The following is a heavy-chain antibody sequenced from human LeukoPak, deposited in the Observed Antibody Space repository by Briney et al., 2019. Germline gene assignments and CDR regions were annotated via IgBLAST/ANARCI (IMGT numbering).Heavy chain of an antibody. D-gene: IGHD4-23*01. Sequence: GGSLRLSCAGSGFTLSRYSMNWVRQAPGKGLEWVSYIGSSGSTVYYADSVKGRFTISRDNAKNSLYMQMESLRDEDTAIYYCARDTLEYSNSPDALDIWGQGTMVTVSS. V-gene: IGHV3-48*02. J-gene: IGHJ3*02. CDR3: ARDTLEYSNSPDALDI. CDR2: IGSSGSTV. CDR1: GFTLSRYS.